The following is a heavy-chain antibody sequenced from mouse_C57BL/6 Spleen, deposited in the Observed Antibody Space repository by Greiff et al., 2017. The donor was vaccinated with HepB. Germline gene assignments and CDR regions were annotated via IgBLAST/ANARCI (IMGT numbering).Heavy chain of an antibody. V-gene: IGHV1-42*01. CDR2: INPSTGGT. CDR3: ARWGPTVVPYHTDY. Sequence: VQLQQSGPELVKPGASVKISCKASGYSFTGYYMNWVKQSPEKSLEWIGEINPSTGGTTYNQKFKAKATLTVDKSSSTAYMQLKSLTSEDSAFYYCARWGPTVVPYHTDYWVQGTPPTVSS. J-gene: IGHJ2*01. D-gene: IGHD2-12*01. CDR1: GYSFTGYY.